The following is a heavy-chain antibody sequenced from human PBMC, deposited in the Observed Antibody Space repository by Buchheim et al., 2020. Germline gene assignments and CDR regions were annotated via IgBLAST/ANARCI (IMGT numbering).Heavy chain of an antibody. CDR3: ARVTPIVGATLHYYYYGMDV. V-gene: IGHV3-33*01. CDR1: GFTFSSYG. Sequence: QVQLVESGGGVVQPGRSLRLSCAASGFTFSSYGMHWVRQAPGKGLEWVAVIWYDGSNKYYADSVKGRFTISRDNSKNTLYLQMNSLRAEDTAVYYCARVTPIVGATLHYYYYGMDVWGQGTT. J-gene: IGHJ6*02. CDR2: IWYDGSNK. D-gene: IGHD1-26*01.